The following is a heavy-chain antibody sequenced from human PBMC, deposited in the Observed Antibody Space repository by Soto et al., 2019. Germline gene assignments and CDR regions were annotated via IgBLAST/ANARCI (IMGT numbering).Heavy chain of an antibody. CDR1: GVSISDTSYY. CDR3: ARQASY. CDR2: AYFNGKT. Sequence: QLQLQESGPGLVKPSETLSLTCNVSGVSISDTSYYWGWIRQPPGKGLEWIGTAYFNGKTFYNQSLKSRLTISVDRSKNQISLRLTSVTAADTAVYYCARQASYWGQGTLVAVSS. V-gene: IGHV4-39*01. J-gene: IGHJ4*02.